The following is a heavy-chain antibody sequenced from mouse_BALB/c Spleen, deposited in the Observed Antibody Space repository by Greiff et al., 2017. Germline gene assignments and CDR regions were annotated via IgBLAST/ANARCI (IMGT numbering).Heavy chain of an antibody. J-gene: IGHJ3*01. Sequence: VQLQQSGPELVKPGASVKMSCKASGYTFTSYVMHWVKQKPGQGLEWIGYINPYNDGTKYNEKFKGKATLTSDKSSSTAYMEVSSLTSEDSAVYYCARPLMITGFAYWGQGTLVTVSA. CDR3: ARPLMITGFAY. V-gene: IGHV1-14*01. CDR1: GYTFTSYV. D-gene: IGHD2-4*01. CDR2: INPYNDGT.